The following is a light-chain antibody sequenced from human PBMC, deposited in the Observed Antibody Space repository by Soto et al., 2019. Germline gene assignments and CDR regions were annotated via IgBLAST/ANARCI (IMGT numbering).Light chain of an antibody. CDR1: QRVSSSY. V-gene: IGKV3-20*01. CDR2: RAS. Sequence: IVWPPSPRTVSFSPGERATLSCRARQRVSSSYLAWYQPTPRQAPRLLIYRASSSASHIPHTISGSGSVTDFTLTISRLEPEDFAVYCSQQYGCSPPWTFGQGTTGDSK. CDR3: QQYGCSPPWT. J-gene: IGKJ1*01.